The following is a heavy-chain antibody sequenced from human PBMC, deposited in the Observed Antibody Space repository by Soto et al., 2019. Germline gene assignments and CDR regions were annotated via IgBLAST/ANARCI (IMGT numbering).Heavy chain of an antibody. D-gene: IGHD6-13*01. CDR1: GFTFSSYA. J-gene: IGHJ1*01. CDR2: ISGSGGST. CDR3: AKAKDSSSWYPVYFQH. V-gene: IGHV3-23*01. Sequence: PGGSLRLSCAASGFTFSSYAMSWVRQAPGKGLEWVSAISGSGGSTYYADSVKGRFTISRDNPKNTLYLQMNSLRAEDTAVYYCAKAKDSSSWYPVYFQHWGQGTLVTVSS.